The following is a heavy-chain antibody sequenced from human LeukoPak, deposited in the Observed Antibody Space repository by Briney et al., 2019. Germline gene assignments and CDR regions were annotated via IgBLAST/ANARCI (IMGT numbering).Heavy chain of an antibody. CDR2: IYYSGST. CDR3: ARVAARREGYFDWCGAFDI. CDR1: GGSMSSYY. D-gene: IGHD3-9*01. Sequence: SETLSLTCSVSGGSMSSYYWSWIRQSPGKWLEWIGYIYYSGSTNYNPSLKSRVTISVDTSKNQFSLKLSSVTAADTAVYYCARVAARREGYFDWCGAFDIWGQGTMVTVSS. V-gene: IGHV4-59*01. J-gene: IGHJ3*02.